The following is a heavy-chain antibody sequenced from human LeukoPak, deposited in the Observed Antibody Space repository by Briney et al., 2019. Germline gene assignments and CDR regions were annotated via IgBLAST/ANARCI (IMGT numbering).Heavy chain of an antibody. CDR2: INPNSGGT. D-gene: IGHD2-15*01. CDR1: GYTFTSYY. Sequence: ASVKVSCKASGYTFTSYYIHWVRQAPGQGLEWMGWINPNSGGTNYAQKFQDRVTMTRDTSISTAYMELSSLRSDDTAVYYCARDRSYCTGGSCHNWFDPWGQGTLVTVSS. V-gene: IGHV1-2*02. J-gene: IGHJ5*02. CDR3: ARDRSYCTGGSCHNWFDP.